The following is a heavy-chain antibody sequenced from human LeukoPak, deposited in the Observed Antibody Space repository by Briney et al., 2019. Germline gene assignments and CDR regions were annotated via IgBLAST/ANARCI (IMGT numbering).Heavy chain of an antibody. J-gene: IGHJ6*02. Sequence: GGSLRLSCAASGFTFSSYGMHWVRQAPGKGLEWVAVIWYDGSNKYYADSVKGRFTISRDNAKNSLYLQMNSLRAEDTAVYYCARAPVDCSGGSCYSDAYYYYGMDVWGQGTTVTVSS. CDR3: ARAPVDCSGGSCYSDAYYYYGMDV. CDR1: GFTFSSYG. V-gene: IGHV3-33*01. CDR2: IWYDGSNK. D-gene: IGHD2-15*01.